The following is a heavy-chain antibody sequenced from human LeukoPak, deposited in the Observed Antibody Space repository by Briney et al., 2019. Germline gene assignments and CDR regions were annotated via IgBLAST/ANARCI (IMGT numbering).Heavy chain of an antibody. J-gene: IGHJ4*02. CDR3: ASTSGSYDY. V-gene: IGHV4-39*01. CDR2: IHYSGST. Sequence: SETLSLTCTVSGGSISSSSYYWGWIRQPPGKGLEWIGGIHYSGSTYYNPSLKSRVTISVDTSKNQFSLKLSSVTAVDTAVYYCASTSGSYDYWGQGTLVTVSS. CDR1: GGSISSSSYY. D-gene: IGHD1-26*01.